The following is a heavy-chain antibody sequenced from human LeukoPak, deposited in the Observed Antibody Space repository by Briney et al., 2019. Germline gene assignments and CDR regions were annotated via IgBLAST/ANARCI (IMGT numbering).Heavy chain of an antibody. D-gene: IGHD3-16*02. V-gene: IGHV3-30*02. CDR1: GFTFSSYG. J-gene: IGHJ4*02. CDR2: IRYDGSNK. Sequence: PGGSLRLSCAASGFTFSSYGVHWVRQAPGKGLEWVAFIRYDGSNKYYADSVKGRFTISRDNSKNTLYLQMNSLRAEDTAVYYCAKDTYDYVWGSYRLQGYFDYWGQGTLVTVSS. CDR3: AKDTYDYVWGSYRLQGYFDY.